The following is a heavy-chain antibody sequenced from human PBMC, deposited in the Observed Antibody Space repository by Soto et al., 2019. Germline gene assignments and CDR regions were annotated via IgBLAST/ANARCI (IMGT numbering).Heavy chain of an antibody. J-gene: IGHJ6*02. CDR3: ARLSLYGMDV. CDR1: GGSY. V-gene: IGHV4-38-2*01. CDR2: MYHSERS. Sequence: SETLSLTCGVAGGSYWGWIRQSPGKGLEWIGSMYHSERSYVNPSLKSRVTLSLDTSKNHFSLNLTSVTAADTAVYYCARLSLYGMDVWGQGTTVTVSS.